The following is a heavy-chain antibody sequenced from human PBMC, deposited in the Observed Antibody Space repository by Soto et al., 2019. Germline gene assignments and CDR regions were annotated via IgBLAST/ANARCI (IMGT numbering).Heavy chain of an antibody. J-gene: IGHJ5*02. Sequence: ASVKVSCKASGYTFTTYGISWVRQAPGQGLEWMGWISAYNGNTNYAQKLQGRVTMTTDTSTSTAYMELRSLRSDDTAMYYCARDSPIAVAANWFDPWGQGTLVTVSS. V-gene: IGHV1-18*01. CDR1: GYTFTTYG. D-gene: IGHD6-19*01. CDR3: ARDSPIAVAANWFDP. CDR2: ISAYNGNT.